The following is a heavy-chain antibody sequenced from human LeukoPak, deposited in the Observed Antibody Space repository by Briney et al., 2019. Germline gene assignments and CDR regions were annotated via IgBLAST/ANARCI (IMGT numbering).Heavy chain of an antibody. D-gene: IGHD6-13*01. V-gene: IGHV1-69*13. Sequence: GASVTVSCKASGGTFSSYAISWVRQAPGQGLEWMGGIIPIFGTANYAQKFQGRVTITADESTSTAYMELSSLRSEDTAVYYCARAPGIAAAAYFDYWGQGTLVTVSS. CDR2: IIPIFGTA. CDR3: ARAPGIAAAAYFDY. J-gene: IGHJ4*02. CDR1: GGTFSSYA.